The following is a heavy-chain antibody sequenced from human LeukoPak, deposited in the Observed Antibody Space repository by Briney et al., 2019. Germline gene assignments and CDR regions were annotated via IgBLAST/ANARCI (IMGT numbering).Heavy chain of an antibody. Sequence: GGSLRLSCAASGFTFSSYGMHWVRQAPGKGLEWVAVISYDGSNKYYADSVKGRFTISRDNSKNTLYLQMNSLRAEDTAVYYCARDNVMRTVGATAAEGYWGQGTLVTVSS. D-gene: IGHD1-26*01. CDR2: ISYDGSNK. V-gene: IGHV3-30*03. CDR3: ARDNVMRTVGATAAEGY. J-gene: IGHJ4*02. CDR1: GFTFSSYG.